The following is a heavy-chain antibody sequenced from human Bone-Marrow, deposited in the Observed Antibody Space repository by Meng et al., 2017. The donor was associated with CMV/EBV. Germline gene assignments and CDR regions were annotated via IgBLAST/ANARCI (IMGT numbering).Heavy chain of an antibody. Sequence: SVKVSCKASGGTFSSYTISWVRQAPGQGLEWMGRIIPILGIANYAQKFQGRVTITADKPTSTAYMELSSLRSEDTAVYYCVRDGIGKETVPAATVWFDPWGQGTLVTVSS. V-gene: IGHV1-69*04. CDR3: VRDGIGKETVPAATVWFDP. CDR2: IIPILGIA. CDR1: GGTFSSYT. J-gene: IGHJ5*02. D-gene: IGHD2-2*01.